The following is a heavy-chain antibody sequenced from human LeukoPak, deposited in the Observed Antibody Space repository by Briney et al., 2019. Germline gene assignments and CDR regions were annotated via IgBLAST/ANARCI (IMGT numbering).Heavy chain of an antibody. CDR2: INTNTGNP. Sequence: ASVNVSCKASGYTFTSYAMNWVRQAPGQGLEWMGWINTNTGNPTYAQGFTGRFVFSLDTSVSTAYLQISSLKAEDTAVYYCVSGGVVVPAAIRGEEMWFDPWGQGTLVTVSS. J-gene: IGHJ5*02. CDR3: VSGGVVVPAAIRGEEMWFDP. V-gene: IGHV7-4-1*02. D-gene: IGHD2-2*01. CDR1: GYTFTSYA.